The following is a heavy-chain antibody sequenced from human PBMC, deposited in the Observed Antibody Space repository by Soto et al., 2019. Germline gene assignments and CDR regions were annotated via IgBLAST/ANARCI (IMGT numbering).Heavy chain of an antibody. V-gene: IGHV1-58*02. CDR2: IVVGSGTT. CDR3: AADRNGDSDAFDF. J-gene: IGHJ3*01. CDR1: GFTFSTSA. Sequence: SVKVSCKTSGFTFSTSAMQWVRQARGQRLEWIGWIVVGSGTTNHAQKYQGRITITRDMSTSTAYMELSSLRSEDTAVYYCAADRNGDSDAFDFWGQGTMVTVSS. D-gene: IGHD4-17*01.